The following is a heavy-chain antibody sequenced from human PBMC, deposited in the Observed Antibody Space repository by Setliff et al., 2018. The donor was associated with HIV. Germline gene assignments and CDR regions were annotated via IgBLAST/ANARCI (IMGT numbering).Heavy chain of an antibody. CDR2: IRSKVDGGAA. CDR3: TTESVFLDYFFDY. D-gene: IGHD3-9*01. CDR1: GFNFANAW. V-gene: IGHV3-15*05. J-gene: IGHJ4*02. Sequence: PGGSLRLSCAASGFNFANAWMTWVRQAPGKGLEWVGRIRSKVDGGAADYAAPVKGRFTISRDDSKNTLYLQMSSLKTEDTAVYYCTTESVFLDYFFDYWGQGTLVTVSS.